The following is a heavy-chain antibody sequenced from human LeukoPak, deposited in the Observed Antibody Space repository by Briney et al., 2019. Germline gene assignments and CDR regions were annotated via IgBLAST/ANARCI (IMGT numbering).Heavy chain of an antibody. CDR2: ISSKGDYT. J-gene: IGHJ4*02. Sequence: GGSLRLSCAASGFTFSTYAMHWVRQAPGKGLEYVAAISSKGDYTHYANSVKGRFTISRDNSKNTLYLEMGSLRAEDMAVYYCARPSSSGWYAPFFWGQGTLVTVSS. V-gene: IGHV3-64*01. CDR1: GFTFSTYA. D-gene: IGHD6-19*01. CDR3: ARPSSSGWYAPFF.